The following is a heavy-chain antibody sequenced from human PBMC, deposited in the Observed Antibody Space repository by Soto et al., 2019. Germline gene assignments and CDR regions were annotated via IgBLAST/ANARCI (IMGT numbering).Heavy chain of an antibody. CDR3: ARGRIAAAGKIPYYYYGMDV. Sequence: SETLSLTCTVSGGSISSYYWSWIRQPAGKGLEWIGRIYTSGSTNYNPSLKSRVTMSVDTSKNQFSLKLSSVTAADTAVYYCARGRIAAAGKIPYYYYGMDVWGQATTVTVSS. J-gene: IGHJ6*02. V-gene: IGHV4-4*07. CDR2: IYTSGST. D-gene: IGHD6-13*01. CDR1: GGSISSYY.